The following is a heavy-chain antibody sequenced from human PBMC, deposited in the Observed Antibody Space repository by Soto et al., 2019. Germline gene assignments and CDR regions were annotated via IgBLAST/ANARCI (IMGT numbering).Heavy chain of an antibody. V-gene: IGHV4-34*01. Sequence: SETLSLTCTAYGESFNGYYWSWIRQPPGKGLDWIGEVHHSGSTNYNPSLKSRVTFSIDTSKRQFSLKVRSVTAADTAVYYCARGKRGSSWYRGEEKYYYYGMDVWGQGTPVTVSS. CDR2: VHHSGST. D-gene: IGHD6-13*01. J-gene: IGHJ6*02. CDR3: ARGKRGSSWYRGEEKYYYYGMDV. CDR1: GESFNGYY.